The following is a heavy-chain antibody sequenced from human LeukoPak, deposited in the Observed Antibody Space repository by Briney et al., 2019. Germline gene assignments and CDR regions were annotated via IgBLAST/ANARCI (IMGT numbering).Heavy chain of an antibody. CDR1: GGSISSSSYY. V-gene: IGHV4-39*01. CDR2: IYYSGST. Sequence: PSETLSLTCTVSGGSISSSSYYWGWIRQPPGKGLEWIGSIYYSGSTYYNPSLKSRVTISVDTSKNQFSLKLSSVTAADTAVYYCARHERAGGYSWFDPWGQGTLVTVSS. J-gene: IGHJ5*02. CDR3: ARHERAGGYSWFDP. D-gene: IGHD4-23*01.